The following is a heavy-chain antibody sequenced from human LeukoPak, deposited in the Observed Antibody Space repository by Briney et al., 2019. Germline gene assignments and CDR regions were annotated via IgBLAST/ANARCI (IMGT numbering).Heavy chain of an antibody. D-gene: IGHD5-12*01. CDR3: ARDHRYAFDT. V-gene: IGHV3-48*04. J-gene: IGHJ4*02. Sequence: PGGSLRLSSAASLFTFRDYSINGVRATPGGEPEWISYVGISSGNTKYTDSLKGRFTIYGDSAKISVFLQINNLRVEDTAVYYCARDHRYAFDTWGQGTLVTVSS. CDR2: VGISSGNT. CDR1: LFTFRDYS.